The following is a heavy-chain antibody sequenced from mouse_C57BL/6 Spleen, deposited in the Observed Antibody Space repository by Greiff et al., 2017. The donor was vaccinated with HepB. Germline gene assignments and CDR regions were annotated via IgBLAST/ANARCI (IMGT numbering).Heavy chain of an antibody. Sequence: VQLQQSGAELARPGASVKLSCKASGYTFTSYGISWVKQRTGQGLEWIGEIYPRSGNTYYNEKFKGKATLTADKSSSTAYRELRSLTSEDSAVYFCARSVITTVVAFDYWGQGTTLTVSS. V-gene: IGHV1-81*01. CDR2: IYPRSGNT. CDR3: ARSVITTVVAFDY. CDR1: GYTFTSYG. J-gene: IGHJ2*01. D-gene: IGHD1-1*01.